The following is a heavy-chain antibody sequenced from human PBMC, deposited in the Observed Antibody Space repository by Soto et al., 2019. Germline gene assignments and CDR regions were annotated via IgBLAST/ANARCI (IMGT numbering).Heavy chain of an antibody. Sequence: SETLSLTCTVSGGSISSYYWSWIRQPPGKGLEWIGYIYYSGSTNYNPSLKSRVTISVDTSKNQFSLKLSSVTAADTAVYYCARTFRDGHFDYWGQGTLVTVSS. CDR2: IYYSGST. CDR1: GGSISSYY. J-gene: IGHJ4*02. CDR3: ARTFRDGHFDY. V-gene: IGHV4-59*01.